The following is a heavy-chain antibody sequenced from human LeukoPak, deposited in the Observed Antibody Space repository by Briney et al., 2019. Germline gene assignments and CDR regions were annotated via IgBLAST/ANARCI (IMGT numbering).Heavy chain of an antibody. CDR1: GFNFDDYA. Sequence: GRSLRLSCAASGFNFDDYAMHWVRQVPGKGLEWVSGISWNSDSIGYADSEKGRFTISRDNAKKSLYLQMNSLRAEDTALYHCAKDVGALERNPDYWGQGILVTVSS. V-gene: IGHV3-9*01. J-gene: IGHJ4*02. CDR3: AKDVGALERNPDY. CDR2: ISWNSDSI. D-gene: IGHD1-1*01.